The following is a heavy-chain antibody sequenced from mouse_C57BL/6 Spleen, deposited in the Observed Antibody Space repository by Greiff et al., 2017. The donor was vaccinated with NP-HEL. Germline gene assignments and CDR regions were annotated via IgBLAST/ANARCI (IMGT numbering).Heavy chain of an antibody. J-gene: IGHJ2*01. CDR2: IDPSASYT. Sequence: QVQLQQPGAELVKPGASVKLSCKASGYTFTSYWMQWVKQRPGQGLEWIGEIDPSASYTNYNQKFKGKATLTVDTSSSTAYMQLSSLTSEDSAVYYCARRGYFDYWGQGTTLTVSS. CDR1: GYTFTSYW. CDR3: ARRGYFDY. V-gene: IGHV1-50*01.